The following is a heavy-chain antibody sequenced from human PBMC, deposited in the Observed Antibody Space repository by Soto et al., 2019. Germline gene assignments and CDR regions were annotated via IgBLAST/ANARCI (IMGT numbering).Heavy chain of an antibody. Sequence: QVQLVQSGAEVKKPGSSVKASCKASGATFSSYAISWVREAPGQGLEWMGGIIPIFGTANYAQKFQDRVTITADESTSTAYMELSSLRSEDTAVYYCARDRNADYYYYYGMDVWGQGTTVTVSS. D-gene: IGHD4-4*01. J-gene: IGHJ6*02. CDR2: IIPIFGTA. V-gene: IGHV1-69*12. CDR3: ARDRNADYYYYYGMDV. CDR1: GATFSSYA.